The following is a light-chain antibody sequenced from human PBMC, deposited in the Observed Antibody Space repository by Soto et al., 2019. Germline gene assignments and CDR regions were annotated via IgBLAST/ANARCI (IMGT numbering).Light chain of an antibody. CDR3: QQGGNWPLT. Sequence: EIVMTQSPATLSVSPGERATVSCRASQSVSSHLAWYQRKRGQAPRLLIYDASSRASGIPARFSGSGSGTDFTLTISSLEPEDFAVYYCQQGGNWPLTFGQGTRLEIK. CDR1: QSVSSH. V-gene: IGKV3-11*01. J-gene: IGKJ5*01. CDR2: DAS.